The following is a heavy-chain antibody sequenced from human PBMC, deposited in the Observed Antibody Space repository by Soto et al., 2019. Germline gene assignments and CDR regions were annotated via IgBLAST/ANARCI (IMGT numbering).Heavy chain of an antibody. D-gene: IGHD6-13*01. J-gene: IGHJ5*02. CDR3: AKFHFKQQLASSYNWFDP. CDR2: ISGSGGST. CDR1: GFTFSSYA. Sequence: EVQLLESGGGLVQPGGSLRLSCAASGFTFSSYAMSWVRQAPGKGLEWVSAISGSGGSTYYADSVKGRFTISRDNSKNTLYLQMNSLRAEDTAVYYCAKFHFKQQLASSYNWFDPWGQGTLVTVSS. V-gene: IGHV3-23*01.